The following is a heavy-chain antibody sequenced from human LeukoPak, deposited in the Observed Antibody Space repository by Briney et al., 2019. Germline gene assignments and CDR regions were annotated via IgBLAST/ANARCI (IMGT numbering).Heavy chain of an antibody. CDR1: GFSLSDYS. V-gene: IGHV3-11*04. CDR3: VRGLNVILFGVVHVGFDY. D-gene: IGHD3-3*01. CDR2: INQSGSDT. Sequence: AGGSLRLSCAASGFSLSDYSMNWIRQAPGKGLEWVSSINQSGSDTYYPDSVKSRFTISRDNAKNSMYLQMNSLRAEDKALYYCVRGLNVILFGVVHVGFDYWGQGTLVTV. J-gene: IGHJ4*01.